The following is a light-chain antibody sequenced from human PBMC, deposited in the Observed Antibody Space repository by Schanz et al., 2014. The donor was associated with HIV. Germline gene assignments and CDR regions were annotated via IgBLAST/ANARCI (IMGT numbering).Light chain of an antibody. CDR2: GVS. V-gene: IGLV2-14*03. CDR3: ISYTSDTVL. J-gene: IGLJ2*01. Sequence: QSALTQPPSASGSPGQSVTISCTGTSNDVGGYNFVSWYQEHPGKAPKLLIFGVSHRPSGVSNRFSGSKSDNTASLTISGLQAEDEADYYCISYTSDTVLFGGGTKLTVL. CDR1: SNDVGGYNF.